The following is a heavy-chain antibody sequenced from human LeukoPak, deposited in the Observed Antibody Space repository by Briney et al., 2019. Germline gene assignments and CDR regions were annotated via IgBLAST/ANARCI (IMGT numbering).Heavy chain of an antibody. V-gene: IGHV5-51*01. J-gene: IGHJ4*02. CDR2: IYPGDSDT. CDR3: ARFPPYCSGGSCYYTFDY. D-gene: IGHD2-15*01. CDR1: GYRFSSYW. Sequence: GESLKISCKGSGYRFSSYWIGWVRHMPGKGLEWMGIIYPGDSDTRYSPSFQGQVTISADKSISTAYLQWSSLKASDTAMYYCARFPPYCSGGSCYYTFDYWGQGTLVTVSS.